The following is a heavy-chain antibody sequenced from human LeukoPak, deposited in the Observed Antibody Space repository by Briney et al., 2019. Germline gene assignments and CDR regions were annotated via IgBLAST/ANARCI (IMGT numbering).Heavy chain of an antibody. D-gene: IGHD4-17*01. CDR1: GFTFSSYA. CDR2: ISGSGGST. CDR3: AKLDYGDYGYFDL. V-gene: IGHV3-23*01. Sequence: GGSLRLSCAASGFTFSSYAISWVRQAPGKVLEWVSAISGSGGSTYYADSVKGRFTISRDNSKNTLYLQMNSLRAEDTAVYYCAKLDYGDYGYFDLWGRGTLVTVSS. J-gene: IGHJ2*01.